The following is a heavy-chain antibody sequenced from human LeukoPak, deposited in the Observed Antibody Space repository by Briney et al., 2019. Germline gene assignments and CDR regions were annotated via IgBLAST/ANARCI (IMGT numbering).Heavy chain of an antibody. Sequence: GGSLRLSCAASGFTVSSNYMSWVRQAPGKGLEWVSVIHSGGSTYYADSVKGRFTISRDNSKNTLYLQMHSLRAEDTAVYYCARLISTSSSRFSDYWGQGTLVTVSS. V-gene: IGHV3-53*01. CDR1: GFTVSSNY. CDR2: IHSGGST. CDR3: ARLISTSSSRFSDY. J-gene: IGHJ4*02. D-gene: IGHD6-6*01.